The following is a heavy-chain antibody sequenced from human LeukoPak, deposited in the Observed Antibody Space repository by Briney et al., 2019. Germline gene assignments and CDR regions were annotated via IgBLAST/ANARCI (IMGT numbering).Heavy chain of an antibody. CDR2: INHSGST. Sequence: SETLSLTCAVYGGSFSGYYWSWIRQPPGKGLEWIGEINHSGSTNYNPSLKSRVTISVDTSKNQFSLKLSSVTAADTAVYYCARLLPLRSDYWGQGTLVTVSS. J-gene: IGHJ4*02. CDR3: ARLLPLRSDY. D-gene: IGHD4-17*01. CDR1: GGSFSGYY. V-gene: IGHV4-34*01.